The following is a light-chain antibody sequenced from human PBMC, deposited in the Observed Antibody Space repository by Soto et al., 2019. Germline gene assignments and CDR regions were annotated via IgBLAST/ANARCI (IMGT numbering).Light chain of an antibody. Sequence: DIQMTQSPSTLSASVGDRVTITCRASQSVSSWLAWYQQNPGKAPNLLIYDASSLKSGVPSRFSGSGSGTDFTLTISSLQPDDFATYYCQQYHSYPYAFGQGTKLEMK. V-gene: IGKV1-5*01. CDR1: QSVSSW. J-gene: IGKJ2*01. CDR3: QQYHSYPYA. CDR2: DAS.